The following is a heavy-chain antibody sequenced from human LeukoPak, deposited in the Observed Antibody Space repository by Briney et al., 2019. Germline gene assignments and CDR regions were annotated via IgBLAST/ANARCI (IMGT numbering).Heavy chain of an antibody. CDR1: GFTFSTYG. D-gene: IGHD6-13*01. J-gene: IGHJ1*01. CDR3: AKATSSWYYRYFQH. CDR2: ISYDGSNI. Sequence: GGSLRLSCAASGFTFSTYGMHWVRQAPGKGLEWVAVISYDGSNIHHADSVKGRFAISRDNSKNTLYLQMNSLRPEDTAVYYCAKATSSWYYRYFQHWGQGTLVTVSS. V-gene: IGHV3-30*18.